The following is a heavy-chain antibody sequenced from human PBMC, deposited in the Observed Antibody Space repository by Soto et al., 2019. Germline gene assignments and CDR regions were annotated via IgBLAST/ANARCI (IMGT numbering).Heavy chain of an antibody. CDR3: ARFMPIAVAGKVYYGMDV. J-gene: IGHJ6*02. CDR2: IIPIFHTA. Sequence: GASVKVSCKASGYTFNSYAISWVRRAPGQGLEWMGGIIPIFHTANYAQKFQGRVTMTRDTSISTAYMELSRLRSDDTAVYYCARFMPIAVAGKVYYGMDVWGQGTTVTVSS. CDR1: GYTFNSYA. D-gene: IGHD6-19*01. V-gene: IGHV1-69*05.